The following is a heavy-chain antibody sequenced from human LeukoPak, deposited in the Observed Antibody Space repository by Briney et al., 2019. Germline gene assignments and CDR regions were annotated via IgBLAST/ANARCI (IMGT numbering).Heavy chain of an antibody. J-gene: IGHJ4*02. CDR2: INPNSGGT. CDR1: GYTFTGYF. D-gene: IGHD3-3*01. Sequence: ASVKVSCKASGYTFTGYFMHWVRQAPGQGLEWLGWINPNSGGTNYAQKFQGRVTMTRDTPISTAYMELSRLRSDDTAVYYCARDGKYFWSGYFSGPDYWGQGTLVTVSS. V-gene: IGHV1-2*02. CDR3: ARDGKYFWSGYFSGPDY.